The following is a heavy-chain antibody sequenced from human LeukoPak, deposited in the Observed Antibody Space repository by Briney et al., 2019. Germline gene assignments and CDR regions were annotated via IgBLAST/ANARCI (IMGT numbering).Heavy chain of an antibody. CDR1: GDSITSYY. J-gene: IGHJ4*02. V-gene: IGHV4-59*01. Sequence: SETLSLTCTVSGDSITSYYWIWIRQPPGKGLEWIGYIHYSGSTNYNPSLKSRVTISIDTSKNQFSLQLSSVTAADTAVYYCARGGRDGYKRSFDYWGQGTLVTVSS. D-gene: IGHD5-24*01. CDR3: ARGGRDGYKRSFDY. CDR2: IHYSGST.